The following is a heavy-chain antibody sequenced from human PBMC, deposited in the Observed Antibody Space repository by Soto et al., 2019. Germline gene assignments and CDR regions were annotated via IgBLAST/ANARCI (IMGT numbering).Heavy chain of an antibody. J-gene: IGHJ4*02. D-gene: IGHD6-13*01. V-gene: IGHV3-74*01. CDR1: GFTFNIYW. CDR3: TRGPRATSAGTSAH. CDR2: IYNDGTYA. Sequence: GGSLRLSCGGSGFTFNIYWMHWVRQVPGKGPVWVARIYNDGTYADYADSVKGRFTISRDNAKDTLYLQMNDLRAEDSALYHCTRGPRATSAGTSAHWGQGTLVTV.